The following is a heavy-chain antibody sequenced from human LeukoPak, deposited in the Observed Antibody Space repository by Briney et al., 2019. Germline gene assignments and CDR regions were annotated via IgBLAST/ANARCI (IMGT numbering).Heavy chain of an antibody. CDR1: GYTFSDYA. CDR3: ARGSTSDWPLDH. V-gene: IGHV1-3*01. Sequence: ASVKVSCKASGYTFSDYAMHWVRQAPGQRFEWMRWIDAGNGDTRYSQKFQGRVTITRDTSASTAYIELRSLRSEDTAMYYCARGSTSDWPLDHWGQETLVTISS. J-gene: IGHJ4*02. D-gene: IGHD2-2*01. CDR2: IDAGNGDT.